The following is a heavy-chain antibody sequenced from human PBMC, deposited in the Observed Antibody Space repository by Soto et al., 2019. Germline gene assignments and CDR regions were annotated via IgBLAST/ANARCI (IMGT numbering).Heavy chain of an antibody. Sequence: SETLSLTCAVSGGSISSSNWWSWVRQPPGKGLEWIGEIYHSGSTNYNPSLKSRVTISVDKSKNQFSLKLSSVTAADTAVYYCARDSGVYCSSTSCYDYWGQGTLVIVSS. CDR1: GGSISSSNW. D-gene: IGHD2-2*01. V-gene: IGHV4-4*02. J-gene: IGHJ4*02. CDR3: ARDSGVYCSSTSCYDY. CDR2: IYHSGST.